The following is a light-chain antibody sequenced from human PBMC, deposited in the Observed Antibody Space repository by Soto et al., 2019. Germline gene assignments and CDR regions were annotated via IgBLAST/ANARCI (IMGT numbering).Light chain of an antibody. CDR2: KAS. CDR3: QNYNSYSEA. Sequence: DIQMTQSPSTLSGSVGDRVTSTCRASQTISSWLAWYQQKPGKAPKLLIYKASTLKSGVPSRFSGSGSGTEFTLTISSLQPDDFATYYCQNYNSYSEAFGQGTKVDIK. V-gene: IGKV1-5*03. J-gene: IGKJ1*01. CDR1: QTISSW.